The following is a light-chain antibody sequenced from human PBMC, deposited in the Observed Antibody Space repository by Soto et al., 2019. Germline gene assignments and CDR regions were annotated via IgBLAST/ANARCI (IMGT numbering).Light chain of an antibody. V-gene: IGKV3-20*01. CDR3: QQYGSSPIT. Sequence: NVLTQSPGTLSLSPGERVTLSWRASQSVSSSYLAWYKQKPGQAPRPLIYGASRRATGIPDRFSGSGSGTDFTLTISRLEPEDFEVYYCQQYGSSPITFGQGTRLEIK. CDR1: QSVSSSY. J-gene: IGKJ5*01. CDR2: GAS.